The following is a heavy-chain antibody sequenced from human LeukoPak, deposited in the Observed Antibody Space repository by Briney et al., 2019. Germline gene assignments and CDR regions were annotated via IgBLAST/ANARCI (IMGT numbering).Heavy chain of an antibody. D-gene: IGHD1-26*01. J-gene: IGHJ3*02. CDR3: ARDHTIEVGATFAFDI. V-gene: IGHV3-20*04. Sequence: GGSLRLSCAASGFTFDDYGMSWVRQAPGKGLEWISGITSNGGSTGYADSVKGRFTISRDNAKNSLYLQMNSLRAEDTALYYCARDHTIEVGATFAFDIWGQGTMVTVSS. CDR2: ITSNGGST. CDR1: GFTFDDYG.